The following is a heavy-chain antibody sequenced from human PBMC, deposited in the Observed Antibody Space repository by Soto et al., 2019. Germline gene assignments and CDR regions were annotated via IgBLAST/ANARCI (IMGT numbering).Heavy chain of an antibody. CDR3: ATDYSNYAFDY. D-gene: IGHD4-4*01. J-gene: IGHJ4*02. CDR1: GYTFTSYD. Sequence: GASVKVSCKASGYTFTSYDISWVRQATGQGLEWMGGINPKDGKTSYAQKFQGRVTMTEDTSTDTAYMELSSLRSEDTAVYYCATDYSNYAFDYWGQGTLVTVSS. CDR2: INPKDGKT. V-gene: IGHV1-8*01.